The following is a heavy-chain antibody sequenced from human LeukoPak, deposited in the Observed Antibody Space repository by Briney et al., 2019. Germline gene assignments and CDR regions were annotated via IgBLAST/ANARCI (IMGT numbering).Heavy chain of an antibody. Sequence: NPSETLSLTCAVSGGSISSGGYSWSWIRQPPGKGLEWIGYIYHSGSTYYNPSLKSRVTISVDRSKNQFSLKLSSVTAADTAVYYCARGGATMVRGGGPYYFDYWGQGTLVTVSS. CDR3: ARGGATMVRGGGPYYFDY. J-gene: IGHJ4*02. CDR2: IYHSGST. V-gene: IGHV4-30-2*01. D-gene: IGHD3-10*01. CDR1: GGSISSGGYS.